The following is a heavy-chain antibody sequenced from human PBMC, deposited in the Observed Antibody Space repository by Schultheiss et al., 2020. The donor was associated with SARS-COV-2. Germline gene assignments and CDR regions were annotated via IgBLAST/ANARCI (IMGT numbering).Heavy chain of an antibody. D-gene: IGHD3-22*01. CDR1: GFTFSTYG. Sequence: GGSLRLSCAASGFTFSTYGMHWARQAPGKGLEWVAVISYDGNNKYYADSLKGRFTISRDKAKNSLFLQKNSLRAEDTAVYYCARQVIGWLSQTNYIDYWGQGTLVTVSS. CDR2: ISYDGNNK. J-gene: IGHJ4*02. CDR3: ARQVIGWLSQTNYIDY. V-gene: IGHV3-30*03.